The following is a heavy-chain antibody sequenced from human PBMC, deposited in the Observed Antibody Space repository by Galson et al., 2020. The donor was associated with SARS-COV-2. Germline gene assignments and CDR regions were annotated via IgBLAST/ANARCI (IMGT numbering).Heavy chain of an antibody. Sequence: QLGVSLKISCAASGFTFSDHYMDWVRQAPGKGLEWVGRTRDKDRSYTTEYAASVRGRFSISRDESENSLYLQMNSLKTEDTAVYYCARVTGYFGSGKHHIDDWGQGTLVTVSS. D-gene: IGHD3-10*01. CDR3: ARVTGYFGSGKHHIDD. J-gene: IGHJ4*02. CDR2: TRDKDRSYTT. CDR1: GFTFSDHY. V-gene: IGHV3-72*01.